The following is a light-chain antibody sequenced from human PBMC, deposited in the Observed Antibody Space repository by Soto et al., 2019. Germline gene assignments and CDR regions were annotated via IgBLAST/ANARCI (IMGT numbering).Light chain of an antibody. J-gene: IGKJ4*01. CDR3: PRYDNFPPLT. Sequence: DIQMTQSPSSLSTSVGDRVTITCQASQDILNFLNWYQQKPGKAPKLLIYDASNLETGVPSRFSGGGSRTNFTFPISSLQPEDVATYYCPRYDNFPPLTFGGGTKVEIK. CDR1: QDILNF. V-gene: IGKV1-33*01. CDR2: DAS.